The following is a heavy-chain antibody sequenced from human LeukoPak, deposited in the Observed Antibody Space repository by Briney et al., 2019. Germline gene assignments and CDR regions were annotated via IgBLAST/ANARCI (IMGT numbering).Heavy chain of an antibody. CDR3: VREHSKVFDP. V-gene: IGHV3-13*01. CDR2: VGATGDT. CDR1: GFTFSDYD. Sequence: PGGSLRLSCAASGFTFSDYDMHWVRQAPGKGLEWVSRVGATGDTDYPDSVKGRFTISRENAKNSLYLQMNSLRVEDTAVYCCVREHSKVFDPWGQGTLVTVSS. J-gene: IGHJ5*02.